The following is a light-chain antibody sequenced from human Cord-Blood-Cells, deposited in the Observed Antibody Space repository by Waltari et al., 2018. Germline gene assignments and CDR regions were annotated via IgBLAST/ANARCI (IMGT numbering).Light chain of an antibody. CDR3: QQDDNLPPT. V-gene: IGKV1-33*01. J-gene: IGKJ3*01. CDR2: DAS. Sequence: DMQMSESPSPLSASVGDRVTTTCQASQDISNYLNWYQQKPGKAPKLLIYDASNLETGVPSRFSGSGSGTDFTFTISSLQPEDIATYYCQQDDNLPPTFGPGTKVDIK. CDR1: QDISNY.